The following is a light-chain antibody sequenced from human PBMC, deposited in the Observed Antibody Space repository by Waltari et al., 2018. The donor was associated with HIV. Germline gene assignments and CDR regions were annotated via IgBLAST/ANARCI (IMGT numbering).Light chain of an antibody. V-gene: IGLV3-25*03. CDR1: PSPMPD. J-gene: IGLJ2*01. CDR2: EDS. Sequence: SYELTQPPSVSLSPGQTATITCSRDPSPMPDGYWYQQKSGQAPVVGIYEDSERPSGIPERFSGATSGKTVTLNINGVQAEDEADYYCQSADSSGTYVFGGGTKLTVL. CDR3: QSADSSGTYV.